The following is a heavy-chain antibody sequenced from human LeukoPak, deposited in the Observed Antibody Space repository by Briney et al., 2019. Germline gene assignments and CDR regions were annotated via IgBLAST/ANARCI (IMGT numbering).Heavy chain of an antibody. CDR3: ARLVITFGGVIVAFDY. CDR1: GGSISSSSYS. J-gene: IGHJ4*02. D-gene: IGHD3-16*02. CDR2: IYYSGST. V-gene: IGHV4-39*01. Sequence: SETLSLTCTVSGGSISSSSYSWGWIRQPPGKGLEWIGSIYYSGSTYYNPSLKSRVTISVDTSKNQFSLKLSSVTAADTAVYYCARLVITFGGVIVAFDYWGQGTLVTVSS.